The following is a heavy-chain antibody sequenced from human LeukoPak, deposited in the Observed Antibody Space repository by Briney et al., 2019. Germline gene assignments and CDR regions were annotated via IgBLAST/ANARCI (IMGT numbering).Heavy chain of an antibody. CDR2: IYYGGDT. J-gene: IGHJ4*02. D-gene: IGHD6-13*01. CDR1: GGSFSSYY. CDR3: ARSWGSSSGIDN. V-gene: IGHV4-59*01. Sequence: PSETLSLTCTVSGGSFSSYYWSWIRQPPGKGLEWIGYIYYGGDTNYSPSLKSRVTISVDTSKNQFSLKLSSVTAADTAVFYCARSWGSSSGIDNWGQGTLVTVSS.